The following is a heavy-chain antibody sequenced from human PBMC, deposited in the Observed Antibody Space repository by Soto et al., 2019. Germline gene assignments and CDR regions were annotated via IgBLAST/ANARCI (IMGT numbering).Heavy chain of an antibody. D-gene: IGHD3-10*01. V-gene: IGHV4-34*01. CDR2: INHSGST. Sequence: QVQLQQWGAGLLKPSETLSLTCAVYGGSFSGYYWSWIRQPPGKGLEWIGEINHSGSTNYNPSLKSRVTISVDTSKNQFSLKLSSVTAADTAVYYCARGPVLSRGPPYYYYYYMDVWGKGTTVTVSS. CDR1: GGSFSGYY. J-gene: IGHJ6*03. CDR3: ARGPVLSRGPPYYYYYYMDV.